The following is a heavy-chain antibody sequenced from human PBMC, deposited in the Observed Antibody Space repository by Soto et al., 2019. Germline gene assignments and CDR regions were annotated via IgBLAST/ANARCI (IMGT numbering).Heavy chain of an antibody. Sequence: EVQLLESGGGLVQPGGSLRLSCAASGFTFNNYAMTWVRQAPGKGLEWVSEISGGGATTSYADSVKGRFTVSRDGSKNTLYLQMSSLRAEDTALYYCAKGRGGSGSLTPRVDFWGQGTLVTVSS. CDR3: AKGRGGSGSLTPRVDF. D-gene: IGHD3-10*01. CDR1: GFTFNNYA. J-gene: IGHJ4*02. CDR2: ISGGGATT. V-gene: IGHV3-23*01.